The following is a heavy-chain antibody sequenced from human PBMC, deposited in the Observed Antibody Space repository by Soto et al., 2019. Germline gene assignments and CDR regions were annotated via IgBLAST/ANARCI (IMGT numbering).Heavy chain of an antibody. V-gene: IGHV3-30*04. Sequence: QVHLVESGGGVVQPGRSLRLSCAASGFTFSTYAMHWVRQAPGKGLEWVAVISYDGSYKYYADSVKGRFTISRDNSKNMLDPQMNSLGAEDTAVYYCVRVQSPGADTNYRGYHSYGMDVWGQGTTVTVSS. CDR3: VRVQSPGADTNYRGYHSYGMDV. CDR1: GFTFSTYA. D-gene: IGHD4-4*01. J-gene: IGHJ6*02. CDR2: ISYDGSYK.